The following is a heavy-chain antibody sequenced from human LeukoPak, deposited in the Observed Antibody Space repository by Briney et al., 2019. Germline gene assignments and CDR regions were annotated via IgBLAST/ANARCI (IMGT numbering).Heavy chain of an antibody. D-gene: IGHD3-10*01. CDR1: LGTSSSYA. J-gene: IGHJ6*03. Sequence: SVKVSCMDSLGTSSSYAISWGRQAPGQGLEWMGGIIPIFGTANYAQKFQGRVTITADESTSTAYMELSSLRSEDTAVYYCASPPHIRMVRGVNYYMDVWGKGTTVTVSS. CDR2: IIPIFGTA. V-gene: IGHV1-69*13. CDR3: ASPPHIRMVRGVNYYMDV.